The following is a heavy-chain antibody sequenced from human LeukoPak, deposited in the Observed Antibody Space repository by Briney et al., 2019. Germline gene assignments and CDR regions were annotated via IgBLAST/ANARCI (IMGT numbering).Heavy chain of an antibody. V-gene: IGHV1-2*06. CDR3: ATLENIVVVPAGWFDP. CDR2: INPNSGGT. CDR1: GYTFTGYY. D-gene: IGHD2-2*01. J-gene: IGHJ5*02. Sequence: ASVKVSCKASGYTFTGYYMHWVRQAPGQGLEWMGRINPNSGGTNYAQKFQGRVTMTRDTSISTAYMELSRLRSDDTAVDYCATLENIVVVPAGWFDPWGQGTLVTVSS.